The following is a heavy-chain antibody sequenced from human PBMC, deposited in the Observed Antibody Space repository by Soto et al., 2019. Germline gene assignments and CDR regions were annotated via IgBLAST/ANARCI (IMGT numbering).Heavy chain of an antibody. Sequence: GASVKVSCKASGYTFTGYYMHWVRQAPGQGLEWMGWINPNSGGTNYAQKFQGRVTMTRDTSISTAYMELSRLRSDDTAVYCWAKDGGVVAALDVWGQGTTVTVSS. J-gene: IGHJ6*02. CDR2: INPNSGGT. CDR1: GYTFTGYY. CDR3: AKDGGVVAALDV. V-gene: IGHV1-2*02. D-gene: IGHD2-15*01.